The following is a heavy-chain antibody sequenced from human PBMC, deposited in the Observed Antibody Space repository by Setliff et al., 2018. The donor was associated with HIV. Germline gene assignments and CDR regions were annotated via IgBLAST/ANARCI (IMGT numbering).Heavy chain of an antibody. Sequence: SETLSLTCGVYGGSFSGFYWTWIRQPPGKGLEWIGGIYHSGSTYYNPSLKSRVTISVDTSKNHFSLKLSSVTAADTAVYYCARLNNGAHYFHFDYWGQGTLVTVSS. CDR1: GGSFSGFY. CDR2: IYHSGST. CDR3: ARLNNGAHYFHFDY. V-gene: IGHV4-34*01. D-gene: IGHD1-20*01. J-gene: IGHJ4*02.